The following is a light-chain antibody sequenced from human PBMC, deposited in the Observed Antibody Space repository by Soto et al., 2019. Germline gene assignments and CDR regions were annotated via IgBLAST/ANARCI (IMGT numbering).Light chain of an antibody. CDR3: QQYTKWPR. CDR1: QSVGSN. CDR2: GAS. Sequence: EIVMTQSPATLSVSPGERATLSCRASQSVGSNLAWYQQKPGQAPRLLIYGASTRANGIPARFSGTGSGTEFTLTISGLQSDDFALYYCQQYTKWPRFGPGTKVDSK. V-gene: IGKV3-15*01. J-gene: IGKJ3*01.